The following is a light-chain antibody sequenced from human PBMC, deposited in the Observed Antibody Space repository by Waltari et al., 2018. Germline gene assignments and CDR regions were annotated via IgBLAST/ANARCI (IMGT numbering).Light chain of an antibody. Sequence: QSVLTQPPSVSGAPGQRVTISCTGSSSNFGAGYDVHWYQQLPGTAPKVLIYENINRPSGVPDRFSGSKSGPSASLAITGLQAEDEADYYCQSYDNGRKGYVFGTGTKVTVL. J-gene: IGLJ1*01. CDR1: SSNFGAGYD. V-gene: IGLV1-40*01. CDR2: ENI. CDR3: QSYDNGRKGYV.